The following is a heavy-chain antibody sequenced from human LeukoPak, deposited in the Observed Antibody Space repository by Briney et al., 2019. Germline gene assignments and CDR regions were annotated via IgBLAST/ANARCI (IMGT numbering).Heavy chain of an antibody. Sequence: PSETLSLTCTVSGGSISSSSYYWGWIRQPPGKGLEWIGSIYYSGSTYYNPSLKSRVTISVDTSKNQFSLKLSSVTAADTAVYYCARGYSSSSYYFDSWGQGTLVSVSS. CDR1: GGSISSSSYY. J-gene: IGHJ4*02. V-gene: IGHV4-39*07. CDR3: ARGYSSSSYYFDS. CDR2: IYYSGST. D-gene: IGHD6-6*01.